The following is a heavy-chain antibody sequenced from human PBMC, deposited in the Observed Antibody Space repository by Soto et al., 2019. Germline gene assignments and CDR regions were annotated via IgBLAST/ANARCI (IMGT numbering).Heavy chain of an antibody. D-gene: IGHD3-3*01. CDR1: GFTVSSNY. CDR2: IYSGGST. Sequence: GGSLRLSCAASGFTVSSNYMSWVRQAPGKGLEWVSVIYSGGSTYYADSVKGRFTISRHNSKNTLYLQMNSLRAEDTAVYYCAREYTDFWSAKGHSYYYYMDVWGKGTTVTVSS. V-gene: IGHV3-53*04. CDR3: AREYTDFWSAKGHSYYYYMDV. J-gene: IGHJ6*03.